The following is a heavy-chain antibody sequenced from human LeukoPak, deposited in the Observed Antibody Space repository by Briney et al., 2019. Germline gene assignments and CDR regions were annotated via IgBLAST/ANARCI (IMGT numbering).Heavy chain of an antibody. Sequence: RASVKVSCKASGYTFTGYYMHWVRQAPGQGLEWMGWINPNSGGTNYAQKFQGRVTMTTDTSTSTAYMELRSLRSDDTAVYYCAREVREYSYGFDYWGRGTLVTVSS. CDR1: GYTFTGYY. CDR3: AREVREYSYGFDY. J-gene: IGHJ4*02. V-gene: IGHV1-2*02. CDR2: INPNSGGT. D-gene: IGHD5-18*01.